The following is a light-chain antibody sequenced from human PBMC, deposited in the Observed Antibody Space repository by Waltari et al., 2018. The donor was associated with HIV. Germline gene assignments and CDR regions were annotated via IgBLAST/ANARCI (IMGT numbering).Light chain of an antibody. CDR3: CAYAGSTTYVI. J-gene: IGLJ2*01. Sequence: QSALTQPASVSGSPGQSITISCTGTSSDVGCYTLVPWYQQHPGKAPKLMIYEVSKRPSGVSNRFSGSKSGNTASLTISGLQAEDEADYYCCAYAGSTTYVIFGGGTKLTVL. CDR2: EVS. V-gene: IGLV2-23*02. CDR1: SSDVGCYTL.